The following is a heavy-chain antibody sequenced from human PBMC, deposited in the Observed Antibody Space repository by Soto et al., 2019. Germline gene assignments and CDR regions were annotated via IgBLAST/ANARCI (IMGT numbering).Heavy chain of an antibody. J-gene: IGHJ4*02. CDR2: INPYNGKT. D-gene: IGHD2-15*01. CDR1: GYIFSTHG. Sequence: QVQLEQSGAEVKKSGASVKVSCKASGYIFSTHGINWVRQAPGQGLEWMGWINPYNGKTNYAQKFQGRVTMTTETSRNTAYMELRSLRSEDTAVYYCARVQIVVVVGGTPADYWGQGTLVTVSS. CDR3: ARVQIVVVVGGTPADY. V-gene: IGHV1-18*01.